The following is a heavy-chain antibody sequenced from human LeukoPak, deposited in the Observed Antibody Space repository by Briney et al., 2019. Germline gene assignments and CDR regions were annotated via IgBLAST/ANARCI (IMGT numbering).Heavy chain of an antibody. D-gene: IGHD1-26*01. CDR3: ARDEVGVGATHDY. V-gene: IGHV3-74*01. Sequence: GGSLRLSCAGSGFTFSSYWMHWVRQAPGKGLVWVSRISKDGSSTYYADSVKGRFTISRDNAKNTLYLQMNSLRAEDTAVYYCARDEVGVGATHDYWGQGTLVTVSS. J-gene: IGHJ4*02. CDR1: GFTFSSYW. CDR2: ISKDGSST.